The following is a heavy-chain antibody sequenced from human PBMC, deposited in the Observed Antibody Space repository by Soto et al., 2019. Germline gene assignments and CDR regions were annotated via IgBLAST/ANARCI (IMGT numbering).Heavy chain of an antibody. J-gene: IGHJ4*02. CDR1: GYTFTGYY. CDR2: INPNSGGT. CDR3: ARDDCSGGSCYEANLDY. D-gene: IGHD2-15*01. V-gene: IGHV1-2*04. Sequence: ASVKVSCKASGYTFTGYYMHWVRQAPGQGREWMGWINPNSGGTNYAQKFQGWVTMTRDTSISTAYMELSRLRSDDTAVYYCARDDCSGGSCYEANLDYWGQGTLVTVSS.